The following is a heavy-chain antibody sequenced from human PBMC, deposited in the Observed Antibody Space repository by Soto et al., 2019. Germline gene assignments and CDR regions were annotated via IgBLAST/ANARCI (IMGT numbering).Heavy chain of an antibody. J-gene: IGHJ3*02. CDR1: GFTFSTYG. CDR2: ISDDGNSK. CDR3: AKDQTHAFDI. V-gene: IGHV3-30*18. Sequence: QVQLVESGGGVVQPGRSLRLSCAASGFTFSTYGMYWVRQAPGKGLEWVAVISDDGNSKYYADSVKGRFTISRDNSKNTVYLQMNSVRIEDTAVYYCAKDQTHAFDIWGQGTMVTVSS.